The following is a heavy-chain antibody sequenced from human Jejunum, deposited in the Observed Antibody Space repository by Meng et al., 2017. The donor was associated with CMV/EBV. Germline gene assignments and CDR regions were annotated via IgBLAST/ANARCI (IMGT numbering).Heavy chain of an antibody. CDR3: TRDGLQYSAGSAY. V-gene: IGHV1-18*01. D-gene: IGHD2-21*01. Sequence: QVQLVQSGVEVKKPGDSVKVSFKASGYPFTSYGITWVRQAPGQGLEWMGWISPYNGDTNYAQKFQGRVIMTTDTSTTTASMELRSLRSDDTAFYYCTRDGLQYSAGSAYWGQGTLVTVSS. CDR1: GYPFTSYG. J-gene: IGHJ4*02. CDR2: ISPYNGDT.